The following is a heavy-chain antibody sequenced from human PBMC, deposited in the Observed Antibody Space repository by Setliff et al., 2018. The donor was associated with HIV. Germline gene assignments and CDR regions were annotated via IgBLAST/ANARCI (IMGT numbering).Heavy chain of an antibody. V-gene: IGHV4-39*01. CDR1: GGSISSSSHY. D-gene: IGHD5-18*01. Sequence: TETLSLTCTVSGGSISSSSHYWGWIRQPPGKGLEWIGSIYFSGSTYYNPSLKSRVTISVDTSKNQFSLKLSSVTAADTAVYYCARPRYTYGTPPAFDIWGRGTVVTV. CDR3: ARPRYTYGTPPAFDI. J-gene: IGHJ3*02. CDR2: IYFSGST.